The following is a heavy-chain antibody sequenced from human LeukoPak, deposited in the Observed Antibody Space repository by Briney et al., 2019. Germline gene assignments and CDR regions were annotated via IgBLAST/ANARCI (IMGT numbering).Heavy chain of an antibody. D-gene: IGHD3-22*01. CDR3: AKGAHTMILAVVES. CDR2: IVGSGGGT. CDR1: GFNFNIYA. J-gene: IGHJ4*02. Sequence: GASLRLSCAASGFNFNIYAMNWVRQAPGKGLEWVSGIVGSGGGTYYADSVKGRFTISRDNSKNTLYLQMNSLRAEDTAVHYCAKGAHTMILAVVESWGQGTLVTVSS. V-gene: IGHV3-23*01.